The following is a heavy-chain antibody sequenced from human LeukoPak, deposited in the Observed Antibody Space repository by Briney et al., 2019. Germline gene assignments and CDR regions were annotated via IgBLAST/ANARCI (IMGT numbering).Heavy chain of an antibody. CDR2: IYYSGST. CDR1: GGSISSSSYY. D-gene: IGHD6-13*01. V-gene: IGHV4-39*01. CDR3: AREGYGVDY. J-gene: IGHJ4*02. Sequence: SETLSLTCTVSGGSISSSSYYWGWIRQPPGKGLEWIGSIYYSGSTYYSPSLKSRVTISVDTSKNQFSLKLSSVTAADTAVYYCAREGYGVDYWGQGTLVTVSS.